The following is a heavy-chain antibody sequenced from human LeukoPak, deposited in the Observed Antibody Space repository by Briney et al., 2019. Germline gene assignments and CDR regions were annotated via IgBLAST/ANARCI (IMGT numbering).Heavy chain of an antibody. J-gene: IGHJ4*02. CDR3: ARDYYDSSGYYYFDY. V-gene: IGHV3-15*07. CDR1: GFTFSNAW. D-gene: IGHD3-22*01. CDR2: IRSNSDGGTI. Sequence: GGSLRLSCATSGFTFSNAWMNWVRQAPGKGLEWVGRIRSNSDGGTIDYAAPVKGRFTLSRDDSKTTLYLQMNSLQTEDTAVYYCARDYYDSSGYYYFDYWGQGTLVTVSS.